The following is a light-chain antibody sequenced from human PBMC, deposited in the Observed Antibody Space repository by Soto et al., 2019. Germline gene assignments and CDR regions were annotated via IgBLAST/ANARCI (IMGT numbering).Light chain of an antibody. CDR3: QHYNNWPPIT. CDR1: QSLSIN. CDR2: ATS. J-gene: IGKJ5*01. V-gene: IGKV3-15*01. Sequence: EIVLTQSPATLSVSPVERVTLSCRASQSLSINLAWYQKKPGQAPRLLIYATSTRATGIPVRFSGSGSGTELTLTISSLQSEDFAVYYCQHYNNWPPITFGQGTRLEIK.